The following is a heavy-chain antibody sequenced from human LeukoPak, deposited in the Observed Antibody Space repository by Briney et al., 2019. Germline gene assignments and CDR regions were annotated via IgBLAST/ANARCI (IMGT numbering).Heavy chain of an antibody. CDR1: GYTFTGYY. CDR3: ARLPTTGAVAGTYDY. D-gene: IGHD6-19*01. V-gene: IGHV1-2*02. CDR2: INPNSGGT. J-gene: IGHJ4*02. Sequence: ASVKVSCKASGYTFTGYYIHWVRQAPGQGLEWMGWINPNSGGTNYALKFQGRVTMTRDTSISTAYTVYMELSRLRSDDTAVYYCARLPTTGAVAGTYDYWGQGTLVTVSS.